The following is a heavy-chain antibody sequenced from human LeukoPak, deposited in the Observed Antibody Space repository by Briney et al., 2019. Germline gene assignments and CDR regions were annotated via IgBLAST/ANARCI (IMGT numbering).Heavy chain of an antibody. CDR2: IYYSGST. Sequence: SETLSLTCTVSGGSISSGGHYWSWIRQHPGKGLEWIGYIYYSGSTYYNPSLKSRVTISVDTSKNQFSLKLSSVTAADTAVYYCARRGQLWLQRGAFDIWGQGTMVTVSS. J-gene: IGHJ3*02. CDR1: GGSISSGGHY. V-gene: IGHV4-31*03. CDR3: ARRGQLWLQRGAFDI. D-gene: IGHD5-18*01.